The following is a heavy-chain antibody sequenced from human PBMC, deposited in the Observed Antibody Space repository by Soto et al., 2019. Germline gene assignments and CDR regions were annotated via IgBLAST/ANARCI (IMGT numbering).Heavy chain of an antibody. V-gene: IGHV4-39*01. CDR1: GGSISSSSYY. CDR3: ARLSAWKGFGEAYFDY. CDR2: IYYSGST. D-gene: IGHD3-10*01. Sequence: QLQLQESGPGLVKPSETLSLTCTVSGGSISSSSYYWGWIRQPPGKGLEWIGSIYYSGSTYYNPSLKSRVTISVDTSKNQFSLKLSSVTAADTAVYYCARLSAWKGFGEAYFDYWGQGTLVTVSS. J-gene: IGHJ4*02.